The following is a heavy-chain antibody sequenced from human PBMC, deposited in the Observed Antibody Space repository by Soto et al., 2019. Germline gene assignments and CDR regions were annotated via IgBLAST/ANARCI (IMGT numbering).Heavy chain of an antibody. CDR1: GDSVSSNSAT. D-gene: IGHD1-1*01. CDR2: TYYRSKWYN. Sequence: PSQTLSLTCAISGDSVSSNSATWNWIRQSPSRGLEWLGRTYYRSKWYNDYAISVKSRITINPDTSKNQFSLQLNSVIPEDTAVYYCGRAHLGTDRYILEPFDPWGQGTQVTVSS. V-gene: IGHV6-1*01. CDR3: GRAHLGTDRYILEPFDP. J-gene: IGHJ5*02.